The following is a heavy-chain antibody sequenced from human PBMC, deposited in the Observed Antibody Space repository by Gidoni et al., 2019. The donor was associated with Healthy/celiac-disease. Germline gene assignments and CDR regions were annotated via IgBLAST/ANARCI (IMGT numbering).Heavy chain of an antibody. CDR1: GGSFSGYY. V-gene: IGHV4-34*01. CDR2: INHSGST. J-gene: IGHJ4*02. D-gene: IGHD1-1*01. CDR3: AHTMHKTGDY. Sequence: QVQLQQWGAGLLKPSETLSLTCAVYGGSFSGYYWSWIRQPPGKGLEWIGEINHSGSTNYNPSLKSRVTISVDTSKNQFSLKLSSVTAADTAVYYCAHTMHKTGDYWGQGTLVTVSS.